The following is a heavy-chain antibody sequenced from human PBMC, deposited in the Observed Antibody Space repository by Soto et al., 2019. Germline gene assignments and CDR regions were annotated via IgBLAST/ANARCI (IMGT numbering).Heavy chain of an antibody. CDR1: GYTFIDYF. D-gene: IGHD3-10*01. CDR3: ARGRRGD. J-gene: IGHJ1*01. V-gene: IGHV1-46*01. Sequence: QVQLVQSGAEVKKPGASVKVSCKASGYTFIDYFIHWVRQAPGQGLEWMAMINPSDHNTRYAQKFRGRVPLTTDTSPSTFYRDLRNLRSDDTAFYSGARGRRGDGGQGTLVTVP. CDR2: INPSDHNT.